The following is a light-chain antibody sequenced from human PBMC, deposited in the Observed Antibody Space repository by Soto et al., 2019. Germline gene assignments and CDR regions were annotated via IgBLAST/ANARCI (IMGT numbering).Light chain of an antibody. J-gene: IGKJ1*01. CDR3: QQYGSSPRT. CDR2: GAS. Sequence: EIVLAQSPGTLSLSPGERATLSCRASQSVTSSFLAGYQQKPGQAPRLLIYGASSRATGIPDRFSGSGSGTDFTLTISRLEPEDCAVYYCQQYGSSPRTF. CDR1: QSVTSSF. V-gene: IGKV3-20*01.